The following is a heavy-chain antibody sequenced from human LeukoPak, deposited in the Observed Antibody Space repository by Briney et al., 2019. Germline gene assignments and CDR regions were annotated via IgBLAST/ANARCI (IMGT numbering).Heavy chain of an antibody. V-gene: IGHV1-46*01. CDR3: ARGAHYYDSSGPGGFDP. J-gene: IGHJ5*02. D-gene: IGHD3-22*01. Sequence: ASVKVSCKASGYTFTSYYMHWVRQAPGQGLEWMGIINPSGGSTSYAQKFQGRVTITADESTSTAYMELSSLRSEDTAVYYCARGAHYYDSSGPGGFDPWGQGTLVTVSS. CDR1: GYTFTSYY. CDR2: INPSGGST.